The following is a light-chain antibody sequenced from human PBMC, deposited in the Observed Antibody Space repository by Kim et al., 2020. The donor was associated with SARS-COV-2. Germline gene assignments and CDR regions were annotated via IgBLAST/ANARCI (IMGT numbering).Light chain of an antibody. CDR3: QQLSTYPLS. CDR1: QGIGGS. J-gene: IGKJ4*01. Sequence: ASVGDRVTLTCRASQGIGGSLALYQQKPGQAPKLLIYAASTLQTGVPSRFSGSGSGTDFTLTISNLQPEDFATYCCQQLSTYPLSFGGGTKVDIK. CDR2: AAS. V-gene: IGKV1-9*01.